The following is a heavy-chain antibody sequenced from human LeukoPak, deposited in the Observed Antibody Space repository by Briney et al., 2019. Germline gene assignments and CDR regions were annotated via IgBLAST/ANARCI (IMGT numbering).Heavy chain of an antibody. D-gene: IGHD3-22*01. J-gene: IGHJ4*02. Sequence: PSETLSLTCAVYGGSFSGYYWSWTRQPPGKGLEWIGEINHSGSTNYNPSLKSRVTISVDTSKNQFSLKLSSVTAADTAVYYCAADSSGFSHFDYWGQGTLVTVSS. CDR1: GGSFSGYY. CDR2: INHSGST. V-gene: IGHV4-34*01. CDR3: AADSSGFSHFDY.